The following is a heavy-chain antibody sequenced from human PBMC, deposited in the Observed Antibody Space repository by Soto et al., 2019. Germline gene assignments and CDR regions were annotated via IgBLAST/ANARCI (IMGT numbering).Heavy chain of an antibody. D-gene: IGHD3-3*01. CDR1: GFSFSSYG. J-gene: IGHJ5*02. V-gene: IGHV3-23*01. CDR2: ISGSGDAK. Sequence: EVHLLESGGGLVQPGESLRLSCVASGFSFSSYGMSWVRQAPGKGLEWASSISGSGDAKYYADSVKGPFTISRDNSKNPTYLQMDSLRAEDTAVYYCAKDFDTDETSHGPNDSWGQGTLVTVSS. CDR3: AKDFDTDETSHGPNDS.